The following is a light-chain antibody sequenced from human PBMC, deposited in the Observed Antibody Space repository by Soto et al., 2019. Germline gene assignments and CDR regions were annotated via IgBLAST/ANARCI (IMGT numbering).Light chain of an antibody. J-gene: IGLJ2*01. CDR3: SSYTTSSSVI. CDR1: SSDLGTYDY. V-gene: IGLV2-14*01. CDR2: DVN. Sequence: QSALTQPASVSGSPGQSIAISCSGTSSDLGTYDYVSWYQQHPGKAPKLILFDVNHRPSGVSDRFFGSKSGNTASLTISGLQAEDEADYYCSSYTTSSSVIFGGGTKLTVL.